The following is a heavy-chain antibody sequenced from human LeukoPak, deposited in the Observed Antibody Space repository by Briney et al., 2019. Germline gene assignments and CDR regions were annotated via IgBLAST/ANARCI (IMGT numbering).Heavy chain of an antibody. CDR3: ARGDSSWPYYFDC. CDR1: GGSISSYY. J-gene: IGHJ4*02. D-gene: IGHD6-13*01. Sequence: PSETLSLTCTVSGGSISSYYWSWIRQPPGKGLEWIGYIYYSGSTNYNPSLKSRVTISVDTSKNQFSLKLNSVTAADTAVYYCARGDSSWPYYFDCWGQGTLVTVSS. CDR2: IYYSGST. V-gene: IGHV4-59*01.